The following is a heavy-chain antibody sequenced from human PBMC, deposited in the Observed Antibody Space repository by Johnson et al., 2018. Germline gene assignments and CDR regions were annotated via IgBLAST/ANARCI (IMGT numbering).Heavy chain of an antibody. CDR3: ARDAIAVAVYAFDI. CDR1: GFTFSSYW. J-gene: IGHJ3*02. D-gene: IGHD6-19*01. CDR2: IKQDGSEK. V-gene: IGHV3-7*01. Sequence: VQLVESGGGLVQPGGSLRLACAASGFTFSSYWMSWVRQAPGKGLEWVANIKQDGSEKYYVDSVKGRSTISRENAKNSQYLQMNSLRAEDKAGYYCARDAIAVAVYAFDIWGQGTMVTVSS.